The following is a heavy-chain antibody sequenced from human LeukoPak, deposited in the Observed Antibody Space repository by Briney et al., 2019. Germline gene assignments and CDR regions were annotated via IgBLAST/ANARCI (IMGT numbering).Heavy chain of an antibody. CDR3: AKETGYYGSGSYYHDY. CDR2: ISGSGGST. Sequence: GGSLRLSCAASGFTFSSYAMSWVRQAPGKGLEWVSAISGSGGSTYYADSVKGRFTISRDNSKNTLYLQMSSLRAEDTAVYYCAKETGYYGSGSYYHDYWGQGTLVTVSS. V-gene: IGHV3-23*01. J-gene: IGHJ4*02. CDR1: GFTFSSYA. D-gene: IGHD3-10*01.